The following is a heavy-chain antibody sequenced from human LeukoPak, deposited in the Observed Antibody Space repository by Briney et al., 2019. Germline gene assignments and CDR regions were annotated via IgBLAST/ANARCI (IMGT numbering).Heavy chain of an antibody. CDR1: GFTFSTYT. D-gene: IGHD6-6*01. CDR2: ISGSSSYI. CDR3: ARRPPALGAFDI. V-gene: IGHV3-21*01. Sequence: GGSLRLSCAASGFTFSTYTMNWVRQAPGKGLEWVSSISGSSSYIYYTDSLKGRFTISRDNAKNSLYLQMNSLRAEDTAVYYCARRPPALGAFDIWGHGTMVTVSS. J-gene: IGHJ3*02.